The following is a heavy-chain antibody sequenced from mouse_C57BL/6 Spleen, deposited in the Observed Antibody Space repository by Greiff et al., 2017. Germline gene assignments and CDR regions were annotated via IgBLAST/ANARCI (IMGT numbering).Heavy chain of an antibody. Sequence: QVQLQQPGAELVRPGTSVKLSCKASGYTFTSYWMHWVKQRPGQGLEWIGVIDPSDSYPNYNQKFKGKATLTVDTYSSTAYMQLSSLTSEESAVYYCARFRSNYIDYWGQGTTLTVSS. CDR2: IDPSDSYP. CDR1: GYTFTSYW. D-gene: IGHD5-1*01. CDR3: ARFRSNYIDY. V-gene: IGHV1-59*01. J-gene: IGHJ2*01.